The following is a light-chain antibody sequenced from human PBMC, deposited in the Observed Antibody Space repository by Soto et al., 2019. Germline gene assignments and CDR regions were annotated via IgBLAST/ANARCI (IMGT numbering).Light chain of an antibody. V-gene: IGKV3-20*01. J-gene: IGKJ1*01. CDR3: QQYGSSPVT. CDR2: GAS. CDR1: QSVSSSY. Sequence: EIVMTQSPSTLSVSPGERATLSCRASQSVSSSYLAWYQQKPGQAPRLLIYGASSRATGIPDRFSGSGSGTDFTLTIRRLEPEDFAVYYCQQYGSSPVTFGQGTKVDI.